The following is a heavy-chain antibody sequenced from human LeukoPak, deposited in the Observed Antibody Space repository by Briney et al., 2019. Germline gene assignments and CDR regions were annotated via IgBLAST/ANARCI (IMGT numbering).Heavy chain of an antibody. CDR2: IDPSVFYT. D-gene: IGHD2-15*01. J-gene: IGHJ4*02. Sequence: GHSRKISCKGLGYSFTAYWISGGRQMPGKGLGWMGRIDPSVFYTNYSPSFQGHVNISADKSISTAYLQWSTLKASHTAMYYCARIGYCSGGGCYGVDYWGQGTLATVSS. V-gene: IGHV5-10-1*01. CDR3: ARIGYCSGGGCYGVDY. CDR1: GYSFTAYW.